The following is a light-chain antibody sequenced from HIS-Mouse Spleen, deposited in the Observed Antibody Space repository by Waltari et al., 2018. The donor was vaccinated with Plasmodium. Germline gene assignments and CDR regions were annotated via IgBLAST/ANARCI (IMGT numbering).Light chain of an antibody. J-gene: IGKJ3*01. CDR3: QQYDNLPPLFT. Sequence: DIQMTQSPSSLSASVGDRVTITCQASQDISNYLNWYQQKPGKAPKLLIYDASNFETGVPSRVSGSGSGTDFTFTISSLQPEDIATYYCQQYDNLPPLFTFGPGTKVDIK. CDR1: QDISNY. CDR2: DAS. V-gene: IGKV1-33*01.